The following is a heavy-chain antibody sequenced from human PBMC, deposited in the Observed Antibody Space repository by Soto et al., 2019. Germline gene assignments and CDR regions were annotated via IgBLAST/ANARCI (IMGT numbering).Heavy chain of an antibody. CDR1: Y. Sequence: YWSKNQQPPGKGLEWIGYIYNSGSTIYNPALKSRVAISLDTSKNHFSLRLTSVTAADTAVYYCARHQAPGYAPCAPWCRGTALTISS. CDR2: IYNSGST. CDR3: ARHQAPGYAPCAP. V-gene: IGHV4-61*03. D-gene: IGHD2-15*01. J-gene: IGHJ5*02.